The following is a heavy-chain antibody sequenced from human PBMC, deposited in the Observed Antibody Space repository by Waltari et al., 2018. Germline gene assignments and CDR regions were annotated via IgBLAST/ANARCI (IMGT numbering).Heavy chain of an antibody. CDR1: GLTFSSYS. J-gene: IGHJ4*02. CDR2: ISSSSSYI. Sequence: EVQLVESGGGLVKPGGSLRLSCAASGLTFSSYSMNRVRQAPGKGLEWVSSISSSSSYIYYADSVKGRFTISRDNAKNSLYLQMNSLRAEDTAVYYCARGDWNDDHFDYWGQGTLVTVSS. D-gene: IGHD1-1*01. CDR3: ARGDWNDDHFDY. V-gene: IGHV3-21*01.